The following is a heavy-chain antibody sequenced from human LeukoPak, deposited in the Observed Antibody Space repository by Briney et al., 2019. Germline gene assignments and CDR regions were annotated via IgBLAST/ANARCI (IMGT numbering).Heavy chain of an antibody. D-gene: IGHD6-19*01. CDR1: GGTFSSYA. J-gene: IGHJ4*02. V-gene: IGHV1-18*01. CDR3: ARDLSSGWTSFQN. CDR2: IATSTGNT. Sequence: GSSVKVSCKASGGTFSSYAISWVRQAPGQGLEWMGWIATSTGNTKYAQKFQGRVTMTIDTATSTAYMEVRSLRSDDTAVYYCARDLSSGWTSFQNWGQGTLVTVSS.